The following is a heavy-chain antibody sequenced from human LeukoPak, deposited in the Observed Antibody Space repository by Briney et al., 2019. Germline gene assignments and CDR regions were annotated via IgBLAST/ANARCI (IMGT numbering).Heavy chain of an antibody. Sequence: GGSLRLSCAASGFTFSSYSMNWVRQAPGKGLVWVSTFKSDGSGTIYADSVKGRFTMSRDNAKNTLYLQMNSLRPEDTAVYYCARAFSSALADWGQGTLVTVSS. D-gene: IGHD6-19*01. CDR3: ARAFSSALAD. CDR2: FKSDGSGT. CDR1: GFTFSSYS. J-gene: IGHJ4*02. V-gene: IGHV3-74*01.